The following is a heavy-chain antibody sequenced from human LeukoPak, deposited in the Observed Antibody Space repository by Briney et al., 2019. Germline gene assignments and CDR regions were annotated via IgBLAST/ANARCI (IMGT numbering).Heavy chain of an antibody. D-gene: IGHD6-13*01. CDR2: IRYDGSNT. CDR1: GFTFSSYD. CDR3: AKDATYSSSWYAPADY. J-gene: IGHJ4*02. Sequence: GGSLRLSCEASGFTFSSYDMHWVRQAPGKGLEWVAFIRYDGSNTYYADSVKGRFTISRDNSKNTLYLQMNSLRAEDTAVYYCAKDATYSSSWYAPADYWGQGTLVTVSS. V-gene: IGHV3-30*02.